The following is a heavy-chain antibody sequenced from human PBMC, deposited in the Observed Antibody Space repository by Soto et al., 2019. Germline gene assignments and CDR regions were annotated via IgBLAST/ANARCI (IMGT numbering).Heavy chain of an antibody. J-gene: IGHJ4*02. Sequence: EVQLLESGGGLVQPGRTLRLSCAASGFTFDDYAMRWVRQAPGKGLEWVSGISRHSGSIGYADSVKGRFTISRDNAKNALYLQMNGLRAEDTALYYCAKDMSSGYCSSTSCDRGPCDYWGQGTLVVVSS. CDR3: AKDMSSGYCSSTSCDRGPCDY. V-gene: IGHV3-9*01. D-gene: IGHD2-2*01. CDR1: GFTFDDYA. CDR2: ISRHSGSI.